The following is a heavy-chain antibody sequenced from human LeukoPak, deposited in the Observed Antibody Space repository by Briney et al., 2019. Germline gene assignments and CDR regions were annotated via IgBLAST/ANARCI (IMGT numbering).Heavy chain of an antibody. CDR1: GYSENFYG. V-gene: IGHV1-18*04. CDR3: AKAPVTSCRGAYCYPFDS. CDR2: ISAQHGQA. D-gene: IGHD2-21*01. J-gene: IGHJ4*02. Sequence: ASVKVSCKTSGYSENFYGITWVPQVAGQELEWMGWISAQHGQAEYAPNSQDRVTMTTDTYTNTAYMELKSLRVEDTAVYYCAKAPVTSCRGAYCYPFDSWGQGTLVTVSS.